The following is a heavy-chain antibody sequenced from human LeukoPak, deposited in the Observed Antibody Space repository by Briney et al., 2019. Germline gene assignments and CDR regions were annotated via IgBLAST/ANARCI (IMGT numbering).Heavy chain of an antibody. J-gene: IGHJ4*02. V-gene: IGHV3-30*18. Sequence: PGRSLILSCAASGFTFSSYGMHWVRQAPGKGLEWVAVISYDGSNKYYADSVKGRFAISRDNSKNTLYLQMNSLRAEDTAVYYCAKDLGSDYRGSALERCPDYWGQGTLVTVSS. CDR1: GFTFSSYG. CDR3: AKDLGSDYRGSALERCPDY. D-gene: IGHD4-11*01. CDR2: ISYDGSNK.